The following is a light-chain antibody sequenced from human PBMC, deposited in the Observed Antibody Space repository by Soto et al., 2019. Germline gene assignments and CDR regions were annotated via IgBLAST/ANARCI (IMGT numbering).Light chain of an antibody. J-gene: IGKJ1*01. CDR3: QQYGSSPWT. Sequence: IVLTQSPGTLSLSPGERATLSCRASQSVSSGYLAWYQQKPGQAPRLLIYGASTRATGIPNRFSGRGSGTNFTLTISRLETEDFSVYYCQQYGSSPWTFGQGTKIDIK. CDR1: QSVSSGY. V-gene: IGKV3-20*01. CDR2: GAS.